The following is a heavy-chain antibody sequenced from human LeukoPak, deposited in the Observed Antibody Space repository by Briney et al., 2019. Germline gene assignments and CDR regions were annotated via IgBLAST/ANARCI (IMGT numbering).Heavy chain of an antibody. D-gene: IGHD2-21*02. CDR1: GGSISSGSYY. CDR2: IYTSGST. J-gene: IGHJ4*02. V-gene: IGHV4-61*02. Sequence: SQTLSLTCTVSGGSISSGSYYWSWIRQPAGKGLEWIGRIYTSGSTNYNPSLKSRVTISVDTSKNQFSLKLSSVTAADTAVYYCARSGLVVTAVPFDYWGQGTLVTVSS. CDR3: ARSGLVVTAVPFDY.